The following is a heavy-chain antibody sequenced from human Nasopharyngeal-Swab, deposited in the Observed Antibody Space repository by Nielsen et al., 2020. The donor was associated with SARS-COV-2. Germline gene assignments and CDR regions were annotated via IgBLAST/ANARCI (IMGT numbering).Heavy chain of an antibody. J-gene: IGHJ6*02. CDR1: GYSFTSYW. CDR2: IYPGDSDT. CDR3: ARRPSAYCSGGSCYSPNSDYYYGMDV. Sequence: GESLKLSCKGSGYSFTSYWIGRVRQMPGKGLEWMGIIYPGDSDTRYSPSFQGQVTISADKSISTAYLQWSSLKASDTAMYYCARRPSAYCSGGSCYSPNSDYYYGMDVWGQGTTVTVSS. D-gene: IGHD2-15*01. V-gene: IGHV5-51*01.